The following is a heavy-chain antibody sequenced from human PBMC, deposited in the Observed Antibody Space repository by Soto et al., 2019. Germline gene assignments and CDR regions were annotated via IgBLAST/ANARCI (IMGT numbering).Heavy chain of an antibody. CDR1: GFSLSTSGVG. D-gene: IGHD3-22*01. CDR3: AHTRGRYYDSGTSN. Sequence: SGPTLVKPTQTLTLTCTFSGFSLSTSGVGVGWIRQPPGKALEWLALIYWNDDKRYSPSLKSRLTITKDTSKNQVVLTMTNMDPVDTATYYCAHTRGRYYDSGTSNWGQGTLVTVSS. V-gene: IGHV2-5*01. CDR2: IYWNDDK. J-gene: IGHJ1*01.